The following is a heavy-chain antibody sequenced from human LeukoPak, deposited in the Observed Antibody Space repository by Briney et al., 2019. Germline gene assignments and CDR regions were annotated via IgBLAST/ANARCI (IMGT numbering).Heavy chain of an antibody. J-gene: IGHJ4*02. Sequence: GGSLRLSCAVSGFIVSGNYMSWVRQAPGKGLEWVSVIYSGGSTYYADSVKGRFIISRDNSKNTLYLQMNSLRAEDTAVYYCVSLLGIAAADLFDYWGQGTLVTVSS. D-gene: IGHD6-13*01. V-gene: IGHV3-53*01. CDR3: VSLLGIAAADLFDY. CDR2: IYSGGST. CDR1: GFIVSGNY.